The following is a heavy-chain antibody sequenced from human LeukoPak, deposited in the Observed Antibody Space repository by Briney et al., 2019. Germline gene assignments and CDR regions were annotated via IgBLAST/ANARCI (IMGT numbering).Heavy chain of an antibody. CDR1: GGSFSGYY. J-gene: IGHJ4*02. CDR2: INHSGST. CDR3: ARGESEYQLLNGYCFDY. Sequence: SETLSLTCAVYGGSFSGYYWSWIRQPPGKGLEWIGEINHSGSTNYNPSLKSRVTISVDTSKNQFSLKLSSVTAADTAVYYCARGESEYQLLNGYCFDYWGQGTLVTVSS. V-gene: IGHV4-34*01. D-gene: IGHD2-2*01.